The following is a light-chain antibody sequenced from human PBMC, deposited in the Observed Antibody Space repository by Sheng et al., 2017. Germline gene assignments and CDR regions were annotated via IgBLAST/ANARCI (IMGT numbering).Light chain of an antibody. CDR3: QSYDSSSVV. V-gene: IGLV6-57*01. J-gene: IGLJ2*01. CDR1: SGSIASNY. Sequence: NFMLTQPHSVSESPGKTVTISCTRSSGSIASNYVQWYQQRPGSSPTTVIFEDNQRPSGVPDRFSGSIDSSSTFASLTISGLKTEDEADYYCQSYDSSSVVFGGGTKLTVL. CDR2: EDN.